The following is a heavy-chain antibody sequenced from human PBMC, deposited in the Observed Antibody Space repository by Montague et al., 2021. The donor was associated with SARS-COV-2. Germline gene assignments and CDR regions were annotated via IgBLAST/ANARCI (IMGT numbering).Heavy chain of an antibody. CDR1: GGSISSSNYY. CDR3: AKPLATGNYYY. CDR2: ISYRGDP. D-gene: IGHD1-1*01. J-gene: IGHJ4*02. Sequence: SETLSLTCTVSGGSISSSNYYWGWVRRPPGKGLEWIGSISYRGDPYHNPSLKSRLTISVDTSQNQFSLKLSSVTAADTAVYYCAKPLATGNYYYWGQGTLVTVSS. V-gene: IGHV4-39*01.